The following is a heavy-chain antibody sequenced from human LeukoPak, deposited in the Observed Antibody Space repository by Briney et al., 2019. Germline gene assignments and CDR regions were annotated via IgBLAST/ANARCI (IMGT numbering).Heavy chain of an antibody. J-gene: IGHJ4*02. CDR3: ARNLFSDY. V-gene: IGHV3-53*01. CDR2: IYSGGST. Sequence: GGSLRLSCAASGVTFSSYWMSWVRQAPGKGLEWVSVIYSGGSTYYADSVKGRFTISRDNSKNTLYLQMNSLRADDTAVYYCARNLFSDYLGQGTLVTVSS. CDR1: GVTFSSYW.